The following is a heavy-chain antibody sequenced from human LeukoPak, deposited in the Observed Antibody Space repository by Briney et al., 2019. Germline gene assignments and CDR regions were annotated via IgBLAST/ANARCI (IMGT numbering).Heavy chain of an antibody. V-gene: IGHV3-48*01. CDR2: ISSSSSTI. CDR3: TRAKFGGYDY. J-gene: IGHJ4*02. CDR1: GFTFSSYS. D-gene: IGHD5-12*01. Sequence: GGSLRLSCAASGFTFSSYSMNRVRQAPGKGLEWVSYISSSSSTIYYADSVKGRFTISRDNSKNTLNLQMSSLRAEDTAVYYCTRAKFGGYDYWGQGTLVTVSS.